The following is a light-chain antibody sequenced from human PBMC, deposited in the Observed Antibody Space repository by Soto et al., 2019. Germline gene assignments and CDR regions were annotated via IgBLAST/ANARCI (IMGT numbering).Light chain of an antibody. Sequence: EIVMTQSPATLSVSPGERATLSCRASQSVSSNLAWHQQKPGQAPRLLIYGASTRATGIPARFSGSGSGTEFTLTISSLQSEDLAVYYCQQYNNWPYTFGQGTKLEIK. CDR1: QSVSSN. V-gene: IGKV3-15*01. J-gene: IGKJ2*01. CDR3: QQYNNWPYT. CDR2: GAS.